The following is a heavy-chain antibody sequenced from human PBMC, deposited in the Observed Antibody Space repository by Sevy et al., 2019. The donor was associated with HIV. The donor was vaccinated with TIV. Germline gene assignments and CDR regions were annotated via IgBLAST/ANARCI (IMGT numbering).Heavy chain of an antibody. CDR3: TTQWF. CDR2: TKSKTDGGTT. D-gene: IGHD3-22*01. V-gene: IGHV3-15*01. CDR1: GITFSNTW. Sequence: LGGSLRLSCAGSGITFSNTWMSWVRQAPGKGLEWIGRTKSKTDGGTTDYAAPVKGRFSISRDDSKNTLYLQMNSLKTEDTAVYYCTTQWFWGQGTLVTVSS. J-gene: IGHJ4*02.